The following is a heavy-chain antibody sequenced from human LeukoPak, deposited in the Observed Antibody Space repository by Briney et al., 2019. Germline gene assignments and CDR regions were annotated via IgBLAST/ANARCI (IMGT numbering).Heavy chain of an antibody. CDR3: ARGSVAVAGTYVY. CDR2: ISSSSSYI. D-gene: IGHD6-19*01. V-gene: IGHV3-21*01. Sequence: GGSLRLSCAASGFTFSSYSMNWVRQAPGKGLEWVSSISSSSSYIYYADSVKGRFTISRDNAKNSLYLQMNSLRAEDTAVYYCARGSVAVAGTYVYWGQGTLVTVSS. CDR1: GFTFSSYS. J-gene: IGHJ4*02.